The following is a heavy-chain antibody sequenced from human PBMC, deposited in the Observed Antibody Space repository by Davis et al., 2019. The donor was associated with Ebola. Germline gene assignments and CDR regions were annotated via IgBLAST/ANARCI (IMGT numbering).Heavy chain of an antibody. J-gene: IGHJ6*02. CDR3: ARIETGTPYYYGMDV. Sequence: SGPTLVKPTQTLTLTCTFSGFSLTATGTCVSWIRQPPGKALEWLARIDWDDEEYYSTSLKTRLTISKDTSKNQVVLTMTNMDPVDTATYYCARIETGTPYYYGMDVWGQGTTVTVSS. CDR2: IDWDDEE. V-gene: IGHV2-70*11. D-gene: IGHD1-1*01. CDR1: GFSLTATGTC.